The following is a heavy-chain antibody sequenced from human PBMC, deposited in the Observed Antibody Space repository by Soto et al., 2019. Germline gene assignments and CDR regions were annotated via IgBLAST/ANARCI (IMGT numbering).Heavy chain of an antibody. Sequence: PGWSLRLSCSASVFTFSSYSMNWVLQAPGKVLEWVSYIISDSSSIYYADSVKGRFTISRDNAKNSGYLQMNSLRDEDTAVYYCVRDTYSFWSGPSFFSFWGQGTLVTVSS. CDR3: VRDTYSFWSGPSFFSF. CDR1: VFTFSSYS. J-gene: IGHJ4*02. D-gene: IGHD3-3*01. V-gene: IGHV3-48*02. CDR2: IISDSSSI.